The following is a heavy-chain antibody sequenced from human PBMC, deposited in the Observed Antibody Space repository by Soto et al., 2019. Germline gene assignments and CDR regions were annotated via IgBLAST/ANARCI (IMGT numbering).Heavy chain of an antibody. V-gene: IGHV4-38-2*02. Sequence: SSETLSLTSSVSCYLISSGYYWGWVRQTPGKGLEWLGSIDYSGRTYKNPSLKSRVSASVDLSKNQFSLNLRSVTAADTAVYFCARDPSSGYDSYYFDYCGQGTLVTVSS. J-gene: IGHJ4*02. CDR3: ARDPSSGYDSYYFDY. D-gene: IGHD3-22*01. CDR1: CYLISSGYY. CDR2: IDYSGRT.